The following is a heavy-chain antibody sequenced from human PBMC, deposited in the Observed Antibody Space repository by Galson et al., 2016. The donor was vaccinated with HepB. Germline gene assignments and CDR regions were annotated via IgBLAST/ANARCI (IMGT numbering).Heavy chain of an antibody. J-gene: IGHJ4*02. D-gene: IGHD6-13*01. Sequence: SLRLSCAASGFTFTTYWMSWVRQAPGKGLEWVANIKEDGTEKYYVESVKGRFTISRDNAKNSLYLQMNRLRAGDTAVYYCARGPGTKAAGTSDYFDFWGQGTLVTVS. CDR2: IKEDGTEK. CDR3: ARGPGTKAAGTSDYFDF. CDR1: GFTFTTYW. V-gene: IGHV3-7*03.